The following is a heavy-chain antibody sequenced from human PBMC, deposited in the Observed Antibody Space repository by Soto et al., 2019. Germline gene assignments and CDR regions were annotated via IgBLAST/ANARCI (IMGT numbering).Heavy chain of an antibody. J-gene: IGHJ4*02. CDR3: ARDYRSSGPFAY. CDR1: GFTFSSYS. CDR2: ISSSSSTI. Sequence: GGSLRLSCAASGFTFSSYSMNWVRQAPGKGLEWVSYISSSSSTIYYADSVKGRFTISRDNAKNSLYLQMNSLRAEDTAVYYCARDYRSSGPFAYWPQATLVRAS. D-gene: IGHD6-6*01. V-gene: IGHV3-48*01.